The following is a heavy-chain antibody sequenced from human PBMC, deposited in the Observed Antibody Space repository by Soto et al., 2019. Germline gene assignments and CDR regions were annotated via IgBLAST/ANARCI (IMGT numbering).Heavy chain of an antibody. CDR1: GGLFSSSP. D-gene: IGHD3-22*01. CDR3: ARGGSGYTWFNEF. Sequence: QEQLVQSGAEVKKPGSSVTVSCKASGGLFSSSPISWVRPVPGQGLEWMGGIIPVFQTAYYTQRVQGRVTITADESPNTAYMELSSLRSEDTAIYYCARGGSGYTWFNEFWGQGTLVTVSS. J-gene: IGHJ4*02. CDR2: IIPVFQTA. V-gene: IGHV1-69*01.